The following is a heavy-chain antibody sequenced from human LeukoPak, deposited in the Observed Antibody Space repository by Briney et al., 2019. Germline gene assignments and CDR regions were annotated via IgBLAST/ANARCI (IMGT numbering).Heavy chain of an antibody. CDR3: ARHKGSSTWYPFDY. J-gene: IGHJ4*02. CDR2: MSKSGST. Sequence: SETLSLTCIVSGGSLSSYYWRCTRQPPGKGLEWIGYMSKSGSTNYNPSLQSRVTILVDTSKNQFSLKLSSATAADTAVYYCARHKGSSTWYPFDYWGQGTLVTVSS. D-gene: IGHD6-13*01. CDR1: GGSLSSYY. V-gene: IGHV4-59*08.